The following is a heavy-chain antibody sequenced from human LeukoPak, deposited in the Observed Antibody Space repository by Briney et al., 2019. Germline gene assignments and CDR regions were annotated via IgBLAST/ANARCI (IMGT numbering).Heavy chain of an antibody. Sequence: GASVKVSCKASGYSFTGYYLHWVRQAPGQGLEWMGRINPNSGGPNFAQNFQGRVTMTRDTSITTAYMELSGLRSDDTAVYYCAREYSHGYYFDSWGQGTLVTVSS. V-gene: IGHV1-2*06. CDR3: AREYSHGYYFDS. D-gene: IGHD3-22*01. CDR1: GYSFTGYY. CDR2: INPNSGGP. J-gene: IGHJ4*02.